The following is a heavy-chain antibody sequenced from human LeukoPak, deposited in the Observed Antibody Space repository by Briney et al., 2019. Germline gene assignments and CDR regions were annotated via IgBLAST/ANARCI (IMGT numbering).Heavy chain of an antibody. V-gene: IGHV1-69*13. CDR1: GGTFSSYA. J-gene: IGHJ6*04. D-gene: IGHD5-18*01. CDR2: IIPIFGTA. CDR3: ARESGYSLAVVYYGMDV. Sequence: GASVKVSCKASGGTFSSYAISWVRQAPGQGLEWMGGIIPIFGTANYARKFQGRVTITADESTSTAYMELSSLRSEDTAVYYCARESGYSLAVVYYGMDVWGKGTTVTVSS.